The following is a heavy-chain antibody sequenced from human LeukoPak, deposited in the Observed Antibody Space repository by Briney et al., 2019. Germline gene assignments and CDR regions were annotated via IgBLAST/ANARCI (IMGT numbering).Heavy chain of an antibody. J-gene: IGHJ4*02. CDR1: GGSISSYY. Sequence: SETLSLTCTVSGGSISSYYWSWIRQPPGKGLEWIGYIYYSGSTNYNPSLKSRVTVSVDTSKNQFSLKLTSMTAADTAVYYCARLTTYYFDYWGQGTLVTVSS. D-gene: IGHD3-3*01. CDR3: ARLTTYYFDY. V-gene: IGHV4-59*08. CDR2: IYYSGST.